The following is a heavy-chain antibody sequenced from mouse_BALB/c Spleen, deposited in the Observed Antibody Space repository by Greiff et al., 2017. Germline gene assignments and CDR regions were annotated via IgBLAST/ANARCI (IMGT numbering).Heavy chain of an antibody. CDR2: ISSGGSYT. CDR1: GFTFSSYA. V-gene: IGHV5-9-4*01. J-gene: IGHJ3*01. Sequence: EVMLVESGGGLVKPGGSLKLSCAASGFTFSSYAMSWVRQSPEKRLEWVAEISSGGSYTYYPDTVTGRFTISRDNAKNTLYLEMSSLRSEDTAMYYCARGPPCPLYDDGPWFAYWGQGTLVTVSA. D-gene: IGHD2-3*01. CDR3: ARGPPCPLYDDGPWFAY.